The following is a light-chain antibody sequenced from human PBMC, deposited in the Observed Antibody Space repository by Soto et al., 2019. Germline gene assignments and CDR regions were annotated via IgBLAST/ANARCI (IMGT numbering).Light chain of an antibody. CDR2: DAS. Sequence: DIQMTQSPSSLTASVGDRVTITCQASQDISKYLNWYQQKPGKAPKLLMYDASKLETGVPSRFSGSGSGTDFTFTISSLQPEDIATYYCKQYDNYPLTFGGGTKVEIK. CDR1: QDISKY. J-gene: IGKJ4*01. CDR3: KQYDNYPLT. V-gene: IGKV1-33*01.